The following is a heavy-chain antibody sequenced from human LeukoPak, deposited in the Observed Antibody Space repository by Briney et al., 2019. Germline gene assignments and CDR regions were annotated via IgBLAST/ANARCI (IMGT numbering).Heavy chain of an antibody. D-gene: IGHD6-13*01. CDR1: GFTFDDYA. J-gene: IGHJ4*02. Sequence: GRSLRLSCAASGFTFDDYAMHWVRQAPGKGLEWVSGISWNSGSIGYADSVKGRFTISRDNAKNSLYLQMNSLRAEDTALYYCAKGIIAAAGRNYFDYWGQGTLVTVSS. V-gene: IGHV3-9*01. CDR3: AKGIIAAAGRNYFDY. CDR2: ISWNSGSI.